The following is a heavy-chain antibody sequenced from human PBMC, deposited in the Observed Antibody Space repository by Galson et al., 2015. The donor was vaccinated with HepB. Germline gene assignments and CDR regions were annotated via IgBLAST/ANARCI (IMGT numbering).Heavy chain of an antibody. CDR3: AKYTMVRGATRGFDY. CDR2: ISGSGGST. J-gene: IGHJ4*02. D-gene: IGHD3-10*01. V-gene: IGHV3-23*01. Sequence: SLRLSCAASGFTFSSYAMSWVRQAPGKGLEWVSAISGSGGSTYYADSVKGRFTISRDNSKNTLYLQMNSLRAEDTAVYYCAKYTMVRGATRGFDYWGQGTLVTVSS. CDR1: GFTFSSYA.